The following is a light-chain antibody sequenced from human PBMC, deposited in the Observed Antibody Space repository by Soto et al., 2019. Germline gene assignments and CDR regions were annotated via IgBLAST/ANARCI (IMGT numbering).Light chain of an antibody. V-gene: IGLV1-40*01. CDR3: QSYYSRLSVSYV. CDR1: SSNIGAGYA. Sequence: QSVLTQPPSVSGAPGQTVTISCTGSSSNIGAGYAGHWYQQRPGPAPKLLIYGNKNRPSGVPDRFSGSKSGTAASLAITGLQAEDEDDYYCQSYYSRLSVSYVFGTGTKLTVL. CDR2: GNK. J-gene: IGLJ1*01.